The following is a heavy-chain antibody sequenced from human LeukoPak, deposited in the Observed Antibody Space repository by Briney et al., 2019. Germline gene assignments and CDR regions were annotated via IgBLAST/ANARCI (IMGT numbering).Heavy chain of an antibody. CDR3: ARAGGGYVREGFDY. CDR1: GYIFTVYY. Sequence: GASVKVSCKTSGYIFTVYYMHWVRQAPGQGLEWMGWINPNSGGTNYAQKFQGRVTMTRDTSISTVYMDLSRLRYDDTAVYYCARAGGGYVREGFDYWGQGTLVTVSS. J-gene: IGHJ4*02. CDR2: INPNSGGT. D-gene: IGHD5-12*01. V-gene: IGHV1-2*02.